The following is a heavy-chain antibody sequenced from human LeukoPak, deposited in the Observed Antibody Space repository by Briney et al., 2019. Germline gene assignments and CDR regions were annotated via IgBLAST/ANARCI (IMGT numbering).Heavy chain of an antibody. D-gene: IGHD3-3*01. CDR3: AGRYYDFWSGSKEIFDY. Sequence: SETLSLTCSVSGGSISSSSYYWGWIRQPPGKGLEWIGSIYYSGSTYYNPSLKSRVTISVDTSKNQFSLKLSSVTAADTAVYYCAGRYYDFWSGSKEIFDYWGQGTLVTVSS. V-gene: IGHV4-39*01. J-gene: IGHJ4*02. CDR1: GGSISSSSYY. CDR2: IYYSGST.